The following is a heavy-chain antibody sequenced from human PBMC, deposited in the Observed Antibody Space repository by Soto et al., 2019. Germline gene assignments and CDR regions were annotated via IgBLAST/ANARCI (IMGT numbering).Heavy chain of an antibody. Sequence: XSGNVSWETSVYTLTVYYMHWVRHAPRQGLEWMGWINPNSGGTNYAQKFQGRVTMTRDTSIRTAYMELSRLRSDDTAVYYCSRSMVRGVNHYYHGMDVWGQGTTVTASS. CDR2: INPNSGGT. CDR1: VYTLTVYY. J-gene: IGHJ6*02. V-gene: IGHV1-2*02. CDR3: SRSMVRGVNHYYHGMDV. D-gene: IGHD3-10*01.